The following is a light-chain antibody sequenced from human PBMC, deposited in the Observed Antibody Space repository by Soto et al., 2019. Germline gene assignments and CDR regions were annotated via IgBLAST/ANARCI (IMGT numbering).Light chain of an antibody. CDR2: SNN. V-gene: IGLV1-44*01. J-gene: IGLJ2*01. Sequence: QSVLTQPPSASGTPGQRATISCSGSRSNIGSYTVNWYQQLPGTAPKLLIYSNNQRPSGVPDRFSGSKSGTSASLAISGLQSEDEADYYCAAWDDSLKGPVFGGGTKLTVL. CDR1: RSNIGSYT. CDR3: AAWDDSLKGPV.